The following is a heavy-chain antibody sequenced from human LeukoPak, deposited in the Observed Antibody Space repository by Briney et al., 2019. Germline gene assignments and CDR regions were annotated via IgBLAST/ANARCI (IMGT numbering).Heavy chain of an antibody. J-gene: IGHJ4*02. CDR3: AKPDDSSGYASFDY. V-gene: IGHV3-48*03. CDR1: GFTFSSYE. Sequence: GGSLRLSCAASGFTFSSYEMNWVRQAPGKGLEWVSYISSSGSTIYYADSVKGRFTISRDNAKNTLYLQMNSLRAEDTAVYYCAKPDDSSGYASFDYWGQGTLVTVSS. CDR2: ISSSGSTI. D-gene: IGHD3-22*01.